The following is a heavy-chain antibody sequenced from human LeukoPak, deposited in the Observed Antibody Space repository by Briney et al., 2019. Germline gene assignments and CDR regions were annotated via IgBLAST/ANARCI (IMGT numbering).Heavy chain of an antibody. CDR3: ARAHSSGYFPFDY. CDR1: GGSISSYY. J-gene: IGHJ4*02. D-gene: IGHD3-22*01. Sequence: KPSATLSLTCTVSGGSISSYYWSWIRQPPGKGLEWIGYIYYSGSTNYNPSLKSRVTISVDTSKNQFSLKLSSVTAADTAVYYCARAHSSGYFPFDYWGQGTLVTVSS. V-gene: IGHV4-59*01. CDR2: IYYSGST.